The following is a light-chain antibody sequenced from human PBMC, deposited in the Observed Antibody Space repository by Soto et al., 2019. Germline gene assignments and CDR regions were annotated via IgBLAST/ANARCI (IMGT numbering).Light chain of an antibody. CDR2: SNN. V-gene: IGLV1-44*01. Sequence: QSVLTQPPSASGTPGRRVVISCSGSSSNIGSNTVNWYQQLPGTAPKLLIYSNNHRPSGVPDRFSGYKSGTSASLAISGLQSDDEADYYCAAWDDSLNGYVFATGPKVTVL. J-gene: IGLJ1*01. CDR3: AAWDDSLNGYV. CDR1: SSNIGSNT.